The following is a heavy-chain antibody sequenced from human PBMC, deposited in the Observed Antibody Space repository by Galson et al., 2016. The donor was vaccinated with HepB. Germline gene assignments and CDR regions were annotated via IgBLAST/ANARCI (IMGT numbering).Heavy chain of an antibody. J-gene: IGHJ5*02. CDR1: GGSITNRSYS. V-gene: IGHV4-39*07. D-gene: IGHD3-22*01. CDR2: LSYSGST. CDR3: VTGVSSSGSWFDP. Sequence: SETLSLTCTVSGGSITNRSYSWGWVRQPPGKGLEWVGSLSYSGSTYYNPSLKSRATISVDTSKNHFSLELRSVTAADTAVYFCVTGVSSSGSWFDPWGQGTLVTVSS.